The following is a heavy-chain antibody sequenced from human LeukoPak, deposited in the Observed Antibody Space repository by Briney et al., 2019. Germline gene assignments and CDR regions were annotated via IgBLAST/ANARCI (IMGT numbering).Heavy chain of an antibody. J-gene: IGHJ3*02. V-gene: IGHV4-59*01. CDR3: ARDRAAQFDFWSGPDAFDI. Sequence: SETPSLTCTVSGGSISSYYWSWIRQPPGKGLEWIGNIYYSGSTNYNPSLKSRVTISVDTSKNQFSLELSSVTAADTAVYYCARDRAAQFDFWSGPDAFDIWGQGTMVTVSS. D-gene: IGHD3-3*01. CDR1: GGSISSYY. CDR2: IYYSGST.